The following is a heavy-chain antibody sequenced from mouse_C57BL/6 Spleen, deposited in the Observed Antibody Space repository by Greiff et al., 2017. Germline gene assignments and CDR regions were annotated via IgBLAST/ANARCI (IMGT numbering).Heavy chain of an antibody. V-gene: IGHV1-22*01. J-gene: IGHJ2*01. CDR2: INPNNGGT. D-gene: IGHD5-2*01. CDR3: ARNIPLRSFYFDY. Sequence: EVQLQQSGPELVKPGASVKMSCKASGYTFTDYNMHWVKQSHGKSLEWIGYINPNNGGTSYNQKFKGKATLTVNKSSSTAYMELRSLTSEDSAVYYCARNIPLRSFYFDYWGQGTTLTVSS. CDR1: GYTFTDYN.